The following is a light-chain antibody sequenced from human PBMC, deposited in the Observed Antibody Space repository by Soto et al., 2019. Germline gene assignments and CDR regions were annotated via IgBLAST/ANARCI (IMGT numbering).Light chain of an antibody. CDR1: QTISNW. Sequence: DIQLTQSPSTLSASVGDRVTITCRASQTISNWLAWYQQRPGKAPQLLISDASRLESGVPSRFSGSGSGTEFTLTISSLQPEDFATYYCQQANSFPLTFGGGTKVDIK. V-gene: IGKV1-5*01. CDR3: QQANSFPLT. J-gene: IGKJ4*01. CDR2: DAS.